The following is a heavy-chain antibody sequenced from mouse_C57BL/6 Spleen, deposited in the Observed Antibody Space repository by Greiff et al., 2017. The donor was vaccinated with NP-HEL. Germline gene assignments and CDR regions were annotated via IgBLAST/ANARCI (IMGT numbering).Heavy chain of an antibody. D-gene: IGHD2-1*01. J-gene: IGHJ4*01. CDR2: INPNNGGT. Sequence: EVKLMESGPELVKPGASVKMSCKASGYTFTDYNMHWVKQSHGKSLEWIGYINPNNGGTSYNQKFKGKATLTVNKSSSTAYMELRSLTSEDSAVYYCASLIYYGNYGAMDYWGQGTSVTVSS. CDR3: ASLIYYGNYGAMDY. CDR1: GYTFTDYN. V-gene: IGHV1-22*01.